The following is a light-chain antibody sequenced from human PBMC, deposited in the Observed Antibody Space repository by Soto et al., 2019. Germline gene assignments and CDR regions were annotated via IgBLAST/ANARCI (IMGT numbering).Light chain of an antibody. V-gene: IGKV3-20*01. J-gene: IGKJ4*01. Sequence: EIVLTQSPGTLSLSPGERATLSCRASQSVSSSYLAWYQQKPGQAPRLLIYGASSRATGIPDRFSGSESGTDFTLTISRLEPEDFAVYYCQQYGSSRGLTFGGGTKVEIK. CDR1: QSVSSSY. CDR2: GAS. CDR3: QQYGSSRGLT.